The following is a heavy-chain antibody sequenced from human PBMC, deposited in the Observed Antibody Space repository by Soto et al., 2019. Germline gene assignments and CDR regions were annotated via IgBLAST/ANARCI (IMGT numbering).Heavy chain of an antibody. CDR1: GGSISSYY. J-gene: IGHJ4*02. CDR2: IYYSGNT. D-gene: IGHD3-22*01. V-gene: IGHV4-59*01. CDR3: ARGGSIYGDSSGYYYYVLDY. Sequence: PSETLSLTCTVSGGSISSYYWSWIRQPPGKGLEWIGYIYYSGNTNYNPSLKSRVTISVDTSKNQFSLKLRSVTTADTAVYYCARGGSIYGDSSGYYYYVLDYWGQGTLVTVSS.